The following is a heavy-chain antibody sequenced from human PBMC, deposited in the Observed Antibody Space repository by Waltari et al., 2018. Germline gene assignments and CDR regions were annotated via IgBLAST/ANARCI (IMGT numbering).Heavy chain of an antibody. D-gene: IGHD3-3*01. CDR1: GFRCLSHT. J-gene: IGHJ5*02. Sequence: QVQLLKSGGGVVQPGRSLRLYCAAPGFRCLSHTLSWFRQAPGKGLGWVAVIGHDGRNKYYGESVKGRFSMSRDISKNTLYRQMNSLTAEDTAVYYGAKEGYDLWSGYRRSRLDPWGQGTLVTVSS. CDR2: IGHDGRNK. V-gene: IGHV3-30*18. CDR3: AKEGYDLWSGYRRSRLDP.